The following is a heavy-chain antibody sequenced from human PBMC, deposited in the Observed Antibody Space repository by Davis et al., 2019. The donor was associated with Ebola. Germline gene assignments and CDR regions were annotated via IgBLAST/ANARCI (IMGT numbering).Heavy chain of an antibody. V-gene: IGHV4-59*08. Sequence: SETLSPTCTVPGGPISSYYWSWIRQLPGKGLEWIGYIYYSGSTNYNPSLKSRITISVDTSKNQFSLKLSSVTAADTAVYYCARRGRARGMDVWGQGTTVTVSS. J-gene: IGHJ6*02. CDR2: IYYSGST. CDR1: GGPISSYY. CDR3: ARRGRARGMDV.